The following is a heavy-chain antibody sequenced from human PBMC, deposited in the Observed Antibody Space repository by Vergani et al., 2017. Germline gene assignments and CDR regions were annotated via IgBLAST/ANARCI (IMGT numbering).Heavy chain of an antibody. Sequence: EGQLVQSGAEVKKPGESLKISCKGSGYSFSDYWIAWVRQMPGKGLEWMGIIYPGDSDTRYSPSFQGQVTISVDKSISTAYLQWSSLKASDTAIYYCARQFSWSGSSHYGMDVWGQGTTVTVSS. CDR2: IYPGDSDT. CDR1: GYSFSDYW. J-gene: IGHJ6*02. V-gene: IGHV5-51*01. D-gene: IGHD1-26*01. CDR3: ARQFSWSGSSHYGMDV.